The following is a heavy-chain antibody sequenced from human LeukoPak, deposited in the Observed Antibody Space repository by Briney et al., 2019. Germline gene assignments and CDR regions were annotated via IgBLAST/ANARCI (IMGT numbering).Heavy chain of an antibody. CDR3: AKYLNTRGPPYGLDV. J-gene: IGHJ6*02. CDR1: EFTCSNYA. CDR2: ITVSGDRT. D-gene: IGHD3-10*01. Sequence: PGGYLRLSWAAAEFTCSNYAMQWVRQAPGKGPDWVSGITVSGDRTYYTDSVKGRFTISRDNSKNTLYLQMNSLRAEDTAIYYSAKYLNTRGPPYGLDVWGQGTTVTVSS. V-gene: IGHV3-23*01.